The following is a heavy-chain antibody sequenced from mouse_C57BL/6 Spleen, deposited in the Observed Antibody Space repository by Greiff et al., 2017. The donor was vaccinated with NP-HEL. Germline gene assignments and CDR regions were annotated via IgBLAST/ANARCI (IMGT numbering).Heavy chain of an antibody. J-gene: IGHJ2*01. CDR2: INPGSGGT. Sequence: VQLQQSGAELVRPGTSVKVSCKASGYAFTNYLTEWVKQRPGQGLEWIGVINPGSGGTNYNEKFKGKATLTADKSSSTAYMQLSSLTSEDSAVYFCARGGGDYFDYWGQGTTLTVSS. CDR1: GYAFTNYL. CDR3: ARGGGDYFDY. V-gene: IGHV1-54*01.